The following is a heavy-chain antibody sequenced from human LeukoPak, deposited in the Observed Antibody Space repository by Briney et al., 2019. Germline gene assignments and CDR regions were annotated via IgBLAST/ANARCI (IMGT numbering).Heavy chain of an antibody. CDR1: GFTFSSYS. D-gene: IGHD4-17*01. CDR3: AVFYGDEGNFDY. V-gene: IGHV3-48*02. CDR2: ISSSSVTM. Sequence: GGSLRLSCAASGFTFSSYSMNWVRQAPGKGLEWVSYISSSSVTMYYADSVKGRFTVSRDNVKNSLYLQMNSLRDEDTAVYYCAVFYGDEGNFDYWAREPWSPSPQ. J-gene: IGHJ4*02.